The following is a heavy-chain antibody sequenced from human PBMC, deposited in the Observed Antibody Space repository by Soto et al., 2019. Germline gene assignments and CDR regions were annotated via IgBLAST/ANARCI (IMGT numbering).Heavy chain of an antibody. J-gene: IGHJ4*02. Sequence: GGSKRLPCAASGFTFRSYAMSWVRKDPKKGLKWVTAISGSGGSTYYADSVKGRFTNSRDNSKNPQNLQMNNLRAEDTAVYNQAKDIRLPHTRGDCGQGTLVTVSS. CDR1: GFTFRSYA. V-gene: IGHV3-23*01. CDR3: AKDIRLPHTRGD. CDR2: ISGSGGST. D-gene: IGHD2-21*01.